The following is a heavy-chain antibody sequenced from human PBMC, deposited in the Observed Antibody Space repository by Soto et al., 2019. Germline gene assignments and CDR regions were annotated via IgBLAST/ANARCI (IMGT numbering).Heavy chain of an antibody. CDR1: GFTFSNYG. Sequence: GGSLRLSCAASGFTFSNYGMHWVRQAPGKGLEWVAVISDDGVSKYYADSVQGRFTISRDNPESAVFLQMNSLRPDDTALYFCARAYYFGSGTSYTLYYWGQGTQVTVSS. CDR2: ISDDGVSK. J-gene: IGHJ4*02. D-gene: IGHD3-10*01. CDR3: ARAYYFGSGTSYTLYY. V-gene: IGHV3-30*03.